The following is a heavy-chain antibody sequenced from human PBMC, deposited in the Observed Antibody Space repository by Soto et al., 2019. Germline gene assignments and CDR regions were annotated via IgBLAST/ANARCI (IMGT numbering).Heavy chain of an antibody. CDR2: IDPSDSYT. CDR1: GYSFTSYW. J-gene: IGHJ3*02. Sequence: GESLKISCKVSGYSFTSYWISWVRQMPGKGLEWMGRIDPSDSYTNYRPSFHGHVTISADKSISTAYLQWSSLKASDTAMYYCARHPVMAAFDIWGQGTVVTVSS. CDR3: ARHPVMAAFDI. V-gene: IGHV5-10-1*01.